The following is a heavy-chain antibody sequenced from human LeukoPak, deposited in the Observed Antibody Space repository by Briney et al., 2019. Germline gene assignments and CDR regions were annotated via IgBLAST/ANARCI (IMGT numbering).Heavy chain of an antibody. V-gene: IGHV4-59*08. D-gene: IGHD6-25*01. CDR2: TDHSRTT. J-gene: IGHJ3*02. Sequence: SETLSLTCTVSGVSIGGYYWSWLRQPPGKGLEWLGYTDHSRTTNYNPSVGSRLTTSVDTSRKQVSLKLSSVTAADTAVYYCARHSADRAFDIWGQGTMVTVSS. CDR3: ARHSADRAFDI. CDR1: GVSIGGYY.